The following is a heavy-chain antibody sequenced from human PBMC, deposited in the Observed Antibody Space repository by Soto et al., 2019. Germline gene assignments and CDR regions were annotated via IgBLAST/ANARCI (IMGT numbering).Heavy chain of an antibody. D-gene: IGHD6-6*01. CDR1: GFAFSRFT. CDR2: ISSSKSYI. Sequence: GGSLRLSCAASGFAFSRFTMNWVRQAPGKGLEWVSSISSSKSYIDYADSVKGRFTISRDNAKNSLFLQMNSLRAEDTAVYYCAKISRSAGVWGKGTTVTVSS. J-gene: IGHJ6*04. CDR3: AKISRSAGV. V-gene: IGHV3-21*01.